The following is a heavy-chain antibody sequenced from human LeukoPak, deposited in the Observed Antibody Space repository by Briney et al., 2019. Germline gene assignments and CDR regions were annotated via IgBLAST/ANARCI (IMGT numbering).Heavy chain of an antibody. J-gene: IGHJ4*01. V-gene: IGHV4-30-4*01. CDR3: ARYNYCGADAGCRRNFDF. CDR2: KSSSGST. D-gene: IGHD2-21*01. CDR1: GGSISSDDYY. Sequence: SQTLSLTCTVSGGSISSDDYYWGWIRQPRGKDLEWLEYKSSSGSTYYNPSLESRIIISIDISNKQFSLKLSAVTAADTAVYYCARYNYCGADAGCRRNFDFWGHGTLVTVSS.